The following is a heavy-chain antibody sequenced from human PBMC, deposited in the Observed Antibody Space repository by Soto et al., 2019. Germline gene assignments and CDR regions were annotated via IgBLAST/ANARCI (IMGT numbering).Heavy chain of an antibody. J-gene: IGHJ4*02. CDR1: GYRFTGYY. CDR3: AKELGGLGVPFDT. CDR2: INPSSGGT. V-gene: IGHV1-2*02. Sequence: ASVKVSCKAAGYRFTGYYIHWVRQAPGQGFEWMGWINPSSGGTNFAQKFQGRVTVTSDTSISTAYMELTRLRYDDTATYYCAKELGGLGVPFDTWGQGSRVTGSS. D-gene: IGHD3-3*01.